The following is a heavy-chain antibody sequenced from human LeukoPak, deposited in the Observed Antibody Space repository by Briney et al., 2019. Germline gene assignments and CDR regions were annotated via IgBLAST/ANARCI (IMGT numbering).Heavy chain of an antibody. J-gene: IGHJ5*02. Sequence: VASVKVSCKASGYTFTSYGINWVRQATGQGLEWMGWMNPNSGNTGYAQKFQGRVTMTRNTSISTAYMELSSLRSEDTAVYYCARGLVTMVRGVNYWFDPWGQGTLVTVSS. V-gene: IGHV1-8*02. CDR3: ARGLVTMVRGVNYWFDP. CDR1: GYTFTSYG. CDR2: MNPNSGNT. D-gene: IGHD3-10*01.